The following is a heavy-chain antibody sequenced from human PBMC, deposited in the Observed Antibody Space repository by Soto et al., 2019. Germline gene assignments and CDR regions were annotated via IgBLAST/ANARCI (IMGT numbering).Heavy chain of an antibody. CDR1: GFSFSGFW. J-gene: IGHJ3*02. Sequence: GGSLRLSCAASGFSFSGFWMHWARQAPGKGLVWVAHIHNDGSRTSYADSVKGRFTISRDNAKNTLYLQMNSLRAEDTAMYYCARDFGEVGSTAAFDIWGPGTMVTVSS. D-gene: IGHD1-26*01. V-gene: IGHV3-74*01. CDR2: IHNDGSRT. CDR3: ARDFGEVGSTAAFDI.